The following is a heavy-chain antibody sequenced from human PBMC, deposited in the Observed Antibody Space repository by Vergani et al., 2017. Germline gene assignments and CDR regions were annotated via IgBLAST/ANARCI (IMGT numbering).Heavy chain of an antibody. CDR3: ARDVHDYWFDP. D-gene: IGHD4/OR15-4a*01. Sequence: QVQLVESGGGLVKLGGSLRLSCAPSGFTFSDYYMSWIRQAPGKGLEWVSYISGSGSTVYYADSVKGRFTISRDNAKNSLYLQMNSLRGEDTAVYYCARDVHDYWFDPWGQGTLVTVSS. CDR2: ISGSGSTV. CDR1: GFTFSDYY. V-gene: IGHV3-11*04. J-gene: IGHJ5*02.